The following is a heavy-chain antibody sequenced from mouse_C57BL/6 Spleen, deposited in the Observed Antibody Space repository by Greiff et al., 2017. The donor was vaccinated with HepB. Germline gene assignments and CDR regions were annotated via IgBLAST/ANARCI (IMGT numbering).Heavy chain of an antibody. D-gene: IGHD1-1*01. V-gene: IGHV1-54*01. CDR3: ALYYGSSYDAMDY. CDR2: INPGSGGT. CDR1: GYAFTNYL. J-gene: IGHJ4*01. Sequence: VQLQQSGAELVRPGTSVKVSCKASGYAFTNYLIEWVKQRPGQGLEWIGVINPGSGGTNYNEKFKGKATLTADKSSSTAYMQLSSLTSEDTAVYYCALYYGSSYDAMDYWGQGTSVTVSS.